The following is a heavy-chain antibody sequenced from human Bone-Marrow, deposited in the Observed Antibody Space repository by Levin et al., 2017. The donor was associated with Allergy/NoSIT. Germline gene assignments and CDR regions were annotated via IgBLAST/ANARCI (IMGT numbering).Heavy chain of an antibody. J-gene: IGHJ4*02. CDR2: LNSDGTTT. D-gene: IGHD6-6*01. CDR1: GFTFSSYW. Sequence: PGESLKISCAASGFTFSSYWMQWVRQVPGKGLMWVSRLNSDGTTTNYADSVKGRFTISRDNAKNTLYLQMNSLRAEDTAVYYCARGGADRPGISFYWGQGVLVTVSS. V-gene: IGHV3-74*01. CDR3: ARGGADRPGISFY.